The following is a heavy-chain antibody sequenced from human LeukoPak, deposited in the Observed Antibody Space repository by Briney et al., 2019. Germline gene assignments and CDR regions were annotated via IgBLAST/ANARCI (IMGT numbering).Heavy chain of an antibody. CDR1: GFTFSSYS. V-gene: IGHV3-21*01. CDR2: ISSSSSYI. D-gene: IGHD1-26*01. J-gene: IGHJ5*02. CDR3: ARDVGGGLGP. Sequence: PGGSLRLSCAASGFTFSSYSLNWVRQAPGKGLEWVSSISSSSSYIYYADSVKGRFTISRDNAKNSLYLQMNSLRAEDTAVYYCARDVGGGLGPWGQGTLVTVSS.